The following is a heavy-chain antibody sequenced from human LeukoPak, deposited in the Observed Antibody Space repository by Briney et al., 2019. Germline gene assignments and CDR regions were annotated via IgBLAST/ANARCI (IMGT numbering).Heavy chain of an antibody. CDR1: GGSISSYY. CDR2: IYHSGNT. Sequence: SETLSLTCTVSGGSISSYYWSWIRQPPGKGLEWIGYIYHSGNTYYNPSLKSRVAISIDSSKKQFSLKLSSVTAADTAVYYCARGGSDGYLFDFWGQGTLVTVSS. CDR3: ARGGSDGYLFDF. V-gene: IGHV4-4*09. J-gene: IGHJ4*02. D-gene: IGHD5-24*01.